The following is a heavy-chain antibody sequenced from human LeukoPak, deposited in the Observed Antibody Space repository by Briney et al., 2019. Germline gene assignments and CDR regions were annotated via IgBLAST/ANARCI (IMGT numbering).Heavy chain of an antibody. CDR2: ISSSSDTI. CDR3: ARQQWLDGAYYFDY. D-gene: IGHD6-19*01. V-gene: IGHV3-48*01. Sequence: PGGSLRLSCAASGFTLITYSMNWVRQAPGKGLEWVSYISSSSDTIYYADSVKGRFTISRDNAKNSLYLQMNSLRAEDTAVYYCARQQWLDGAYYFDYWGEGTLVTVSS. J-gene: IGHJ4*02. CDR1: GFTLITYS.